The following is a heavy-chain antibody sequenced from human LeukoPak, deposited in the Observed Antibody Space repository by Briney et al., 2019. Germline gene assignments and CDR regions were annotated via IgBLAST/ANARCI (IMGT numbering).Heavy chain of an antibody. J-gene: IGHJ6*02. CDR3: AGMGHYYYGMDV. CDR1: GGSISSGGYS. V-gene: IGHV4-30-2*01. Sequence: SQTLSLTCAASGGSISSGGYSWSWIRQPPGKGLEWIGYIYHSGSTYYNPSLKSRVTISVDRSKNQFSLKLSSVTAADTAVYYCAGMGHYYYGMDVWGQGTTVTVSS. CDR2: IYHSGST. D-gene: IGHD2-8*01.